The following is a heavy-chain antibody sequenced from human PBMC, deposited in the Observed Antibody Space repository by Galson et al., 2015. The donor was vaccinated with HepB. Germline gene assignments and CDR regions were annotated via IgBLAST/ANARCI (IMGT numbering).Heavy chain of an antibody. J-gene: IGHJ4*02. CDR2: IKSETDGGTT. CDR1: GFTFSKAS. V-gene: IGHV3-15*05. CDR3: MTDSGVHDSSGYYYPEYHY. D-gene: IGHD3-22*01. Sequence: SLRLSCAASGFTFSKASMNWVRQAPGKGLEWVGHIKSETDGGTTDYAAPVKGRFTMSRDDPKNTLFLQMNSLKTEDTAVYYCMTDSGVHDSSGYYYPEYHYWGQGTLVTVSS.